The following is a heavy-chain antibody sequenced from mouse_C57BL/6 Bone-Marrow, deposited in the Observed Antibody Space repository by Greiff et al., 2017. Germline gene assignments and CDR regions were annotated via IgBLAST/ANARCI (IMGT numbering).Heavy chain of an antibody. V-gene: IGHV1-64*01. J-gene: IGHJ4*01. Sequence: QVQLQQPGAELVKPGASVKLSCKASGYTFTSYWMHWVKQRPGQGLEWIGMIHPNSGSTNYNEKFKSKATLTVDKSSSTAYMQLSSLTSEDSAVXYCAGSRIYYYGSPHAIDYWGQGTSVTVSS. D-gene: IGHD1-1*01. CDR2: IHPNSGST. CDR1: GYTFTSYW. CDR3: AGSRIYYYGSPHAIDY.